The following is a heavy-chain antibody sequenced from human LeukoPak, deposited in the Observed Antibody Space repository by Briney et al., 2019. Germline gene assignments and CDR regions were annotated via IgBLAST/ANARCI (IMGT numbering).Heavy chain of an antibody. J-gene: IGHJ4*02. CDR1: GFPFSCYR. V-gene: IGHV3-30*02. D-gene: IGHD6-13*01. CDR3: AKDRDVAAAGTLLLIH. CDR2: IRYNGNNK. Sequence: GGSLRLPCAAWGFPFSCYRMHWVPQAPGRGREGVAFIRYNGNNKYYADSVKGRFTIYRDNSKNTLYQQMNSLRAEDTAVYYCAKDRDVAAAGTLLLIHWGQGTLVTVPS.